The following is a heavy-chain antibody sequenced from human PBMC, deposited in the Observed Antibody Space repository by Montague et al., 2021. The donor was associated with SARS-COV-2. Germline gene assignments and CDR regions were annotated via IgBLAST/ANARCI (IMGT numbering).Heavy chain of an antibody. CDR2: INHSGST. D-gene: IGHD3-22*01. CDR3: ARAIVDVTMMVVVMTGVEHYFDF. J-gene: IGHJ4*02. Sequence: SETLSLTCAVYGGSFSGYYWSWIRQPPGKGLEWIGDINHSGSTNYNPSIKSRVSISVDTSKNQFSLKLSSVTAADTAVYYCARAIVDVTMMVVVMTGVEHYFDFWGQGTLVTVSS. V-gene: IGHV4-34*01. CDR1: GGSFSGYY.